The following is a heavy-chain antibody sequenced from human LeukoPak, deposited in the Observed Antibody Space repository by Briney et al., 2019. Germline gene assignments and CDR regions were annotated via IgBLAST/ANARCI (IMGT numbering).Heavy chain of an antibody. D-gene: IGHD1-26*01. CDR2: ISSSGSYI. CDR1: GFTFSSYS. V-gene: IGHV3-21*01. J-gene: IGHJ1*01. Sequence: GGSLRLSCAASGFTFSSYSMNWVRQAPGKGLEWVSCISSSGSYIYYADSVKGRFTISRGNAKNSLYLQMNSLRAEDTAVYYCARDQGPTSIVGTTSHLYFQHWGQGTLVTVSS. CDR3: ARDQGPTSIVGTTSHLYFQH.